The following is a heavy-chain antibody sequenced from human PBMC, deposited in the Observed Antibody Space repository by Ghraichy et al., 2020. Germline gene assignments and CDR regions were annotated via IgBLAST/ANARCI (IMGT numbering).Heavy chain of an antibody. D-gene: IGHD3-10*01. Sequence: LRLSCTVSGGSISSYYWSWIRQPPGKGLEWIGYVYYTGSTNYNPSLKSRVTISVDTSKNQFSLKLSSVTAADTAVYYCARSPGMRSGSYYYQSNWFDPWGQGTLVTVSS. J-gene: IGHJ5*02. CDR2: VYYTGST. V-gene: IGHV4-59*01. CDR3: ARSPGMRSGSYYYQSNWFDP. CDR1: GGSISSYY.